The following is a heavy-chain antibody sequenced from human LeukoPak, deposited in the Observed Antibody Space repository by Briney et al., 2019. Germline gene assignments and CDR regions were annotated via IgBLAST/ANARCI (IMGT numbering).Heavy chain of an antibody. J-gene: IGHJ4*02. CDR3: ARDDGQWRYFDCRLDY. D-gene: IGHD3-9*01. V-gene: IGHV1-69*06. CDR2: IIPIFGTA. Sequence: ASVKVSCKASGGTFSSYAISWVRQAPGQGPEWMGGIIPIFGTANYAQKFQGRVTITADKSTSTAYMELSSLRSEDTAVYYCARDDGQWRYFDCRLDYWGQGTLVTVSS. CDR1: GGTFSSYA.